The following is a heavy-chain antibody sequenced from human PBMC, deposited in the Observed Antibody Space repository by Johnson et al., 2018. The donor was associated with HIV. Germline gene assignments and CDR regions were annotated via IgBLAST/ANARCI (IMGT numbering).Heavy chain of an antibody. J-gene: IGHJ3*02. D-gene: IGHD6-19*01. CDR2: TRFDGSKK. V-gene: IGHV3-30*02. CDR3: AKGGSAVAVAFDI. Sequence: QVQLVESGGGVVQPGGSLRLSCAASGFTFSSYGMHWVRQTPGKGLEWVAFTRFDGSKKYYAESVKGRFTISRDNSKNTLYLQMNSLRAEDTAVYYCAKGGSAVAVAFDIWGQGTMVTVSS. CDR1: GFTFSSYG.